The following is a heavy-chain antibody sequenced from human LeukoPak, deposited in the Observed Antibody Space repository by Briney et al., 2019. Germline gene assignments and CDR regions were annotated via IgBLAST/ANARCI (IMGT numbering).Heavy chain of an antibody. CDR2: IESKTDGGTT. CDR3: AKDTRGYLND. Sequence: PGGSLRLSCAASGFSFSDAWMSWVRQIPGKGLEWVGRIESKTDGGTTDYAAPVKGRFTISRDDSTNTLYLQMNSLRAEDTAVYYCAKDTRGYLNDWGQGTLVTVSS. CDR1: GFSFSDAW. V-gene: IGHV3-15*04. J-gene: IGHJ4*02. D-gene: IGHD3-22*01.